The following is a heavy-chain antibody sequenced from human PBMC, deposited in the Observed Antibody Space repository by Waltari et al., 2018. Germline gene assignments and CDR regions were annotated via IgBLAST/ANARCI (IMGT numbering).Heavy chain of an antibody. D-gene: IGHD6-13*01. CDR3: ARENVIPSSFYNYFDY. V-gene: IGHV4-59*01. CDR1: GDPISSYY. Sequence: QVQLQESGPGLVKPSETLSLTCIVSGDPISSYYWSWIRQPPGKGLEWIGYINYRGITNYNPSLMSRVTISVDTSKTHFSLKLSSVTAADTAVYYCARENVIPSSFYNYFDYWGQGILVTVSS. CDR2: INYRGIT. J-gene: IGHJ4*02.